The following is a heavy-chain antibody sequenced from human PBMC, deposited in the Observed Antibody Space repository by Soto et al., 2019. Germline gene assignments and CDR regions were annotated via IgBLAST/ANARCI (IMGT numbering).Heavy chain of an antibody. CDR1: GGSISSGYS. J-gene: IGHJ5*02. CDR2: IYHSGIT. V-gene: IGHV4-30-2*01. D-gene: IGHD2-2*01. CDR3: ARGYCSISSCSNWLDP. Sequence: QLQLQESGSGLVKPSQTLSLTCDVSGGSISSGYSWSWIRQPPGKGLEWIGYIYHSGITYYNPSLKSRVTISVDRSKNQFSLKLSSVTAADTAVYYCARGYCSISSCSNWLDPWGQGTLVTVSS.